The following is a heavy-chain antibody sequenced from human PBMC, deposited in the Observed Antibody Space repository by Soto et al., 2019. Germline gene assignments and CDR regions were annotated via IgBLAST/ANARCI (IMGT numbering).Heavy chain of an antibody. CDR2: ISYDGSNK. D-gene: IGHD2-2*01. J-gene: IGHJ4*02. CDR3: ARAMPHFDY. CDR1: GFTFSSYA. V-gene: IGHV3-30*04. Sequence: GGSLRLSCAASGFTFSSYAMHWVRQAPGKGLEWVAVISYDGSNKYYADSVKGRFTISRDNSKNTLYLQMNSLRAEDTAVYYCARAMPHFDYWGQGTLVTVSS.